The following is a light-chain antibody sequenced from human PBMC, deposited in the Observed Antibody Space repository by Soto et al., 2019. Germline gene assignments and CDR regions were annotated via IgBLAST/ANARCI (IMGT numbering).Light chain of an antibody. J-gene: IGKJ4*01. CDR3: HQRSNWAPLT. CDR2: DAS. Sequence: EIVLTQSPATLSLSPGERATLSCRASQSVGGYLDWYQQKPGQAPRLLICDASNRASGIPARFSGSGSETDFTLTISSLEPEDLAVYYCHQRSNWAPLTFGGGTKVEIK. CDR1: QSVGGY. V-gene: IGKV3-11*01.